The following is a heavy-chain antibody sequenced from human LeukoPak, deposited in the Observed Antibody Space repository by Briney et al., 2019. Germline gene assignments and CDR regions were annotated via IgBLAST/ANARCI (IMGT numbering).Heavy chain of an antibody. CDR3: ARERIAATGTGWFDP. V-gene: IGHV3-30*03. J-gene: IGHJ5*02. CDR1: GFTFSSYG. D-gene: IGHD6-13*01. Sequence: GGSLRLSCAASGFTFSSYGMHWVRQAPGKGLEWVAVISCDGSNKYYADSVKGRFTISRDNSKNTLYLQTNSLRPEDTAVYYCARERIAATGTGWFDPWGQGTLVTVSS. CDR2: ISCDGSNK.